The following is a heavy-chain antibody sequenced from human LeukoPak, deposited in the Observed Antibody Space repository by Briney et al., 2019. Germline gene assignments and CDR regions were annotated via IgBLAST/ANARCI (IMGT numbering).Heavy chain of an antibody. CDR2: IYYSGST. CDR3: ARGYGSGWYFDY. V-gene: IGHV4-61*01. J-gene: IGHJ4*02. CDR1: GGSVSSGTYY. D-gene: IGHD6-19*01. Sequence: PSETLSLTCTVSGGSVSSGTYYWSWVRQPPGKGLECIGNIYYSGSTNYNPSLKSRVTISVDTSKNQFSLKLSSVTAADTAVCYCARGYGSGWYFDYWGQGTLVTVSS.